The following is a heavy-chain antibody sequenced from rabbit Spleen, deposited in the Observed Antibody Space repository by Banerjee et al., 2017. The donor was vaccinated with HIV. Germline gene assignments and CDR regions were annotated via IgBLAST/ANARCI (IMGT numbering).Heavy chain of an antibody. V-gene: IGHV1S45*01. CDR1: GFTFSSYY. D-gene: IGHD6-1*01. Sequence: QQQLEESGGGLVQPEGSLTLTCKASGFTFSSYYMCWVRQAPGKGLEWIACIAGSSSGFTYSATWAKGRFTCSKTSSTTVTLQMTSLTAADTATYFCARRDDSHDVGYNLWGPGTLVTVS. J-gene: IGHJ4*01. CDR2: IAGSSSGFT. CDR3: ARRDDSHDVGYNL.